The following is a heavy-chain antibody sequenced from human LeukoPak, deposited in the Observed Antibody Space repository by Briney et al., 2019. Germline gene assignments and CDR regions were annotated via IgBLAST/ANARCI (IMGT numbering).Heavy chain of an antibody. J-gene: IGHJ4*02. CDR1: GGSFSGYY. CDR3: ARGTTYGPGSSYGATFDY. V-gene: IGHV4-34*01. CDR2: INHSGST. Sequence: SETLSLTCAVYGGSFSGYYWSWIRQPPGKGLEWIWEINHSGSTNYTPSLKSRVTISVDTSKNQFSLKLSSVTAADTAVYYCARGTTYGPGSSYGATFDYWGQGTLVTVSS. D-gene: IGHD3-10*01.